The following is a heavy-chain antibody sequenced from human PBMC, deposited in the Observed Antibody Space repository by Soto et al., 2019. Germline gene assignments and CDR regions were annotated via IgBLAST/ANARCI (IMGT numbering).Heavy chain of an antibody. D-gene: IGHD3-9*01. Sequence: QVQLVQSGAEVKKPGASVKVSCKVSGYTLTELSMHWVRQAPGKGLEWMGGFDPEDGETIYAQKFQGRVTMTEDTSTDTAYMELSSLRSEDTAVYYCASEPHSVLRYFDWFNNWFDPWGQGTLVTVSS. CDR3: ASEPHSVLRYFDWFNNWFDP. J-gene: IGHJ5*02. CDR1: GYTLTELS. CDR2: FDPEDGET. V-gene: IGHV1-24*01.